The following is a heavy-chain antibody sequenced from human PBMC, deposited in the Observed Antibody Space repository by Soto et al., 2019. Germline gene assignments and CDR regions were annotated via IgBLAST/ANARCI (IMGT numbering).Heavy chain of an antibody. V-gene: IGHV1-18*01. CDR1: GYTFTSYG. J-gene: IGHJ6*02. CDR2: ISAYNGNT. D-gene: IGHD2-21*02. CDR3: VFFFCDAAPHDGMDV. Sequence: ASVKVSCKASGYTFTSYGISWVRHAPGQGLEWMGWISAYNGNTNYAQKLQGRVTMTTDTSTSTAYMELRSLRSDDTAVYYCVFFFCDAAPHDGMDVRGQGTSVIGSS.